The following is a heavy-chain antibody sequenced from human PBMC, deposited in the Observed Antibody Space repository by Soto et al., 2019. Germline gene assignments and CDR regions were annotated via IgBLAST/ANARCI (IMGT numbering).Heavy chain of an antibody. CDR1: GGSISSDY. Sequence: SETLSLTCTVSGGSISSDYWSWIRQPPGKGLEWIGYIYYSGSTNYNPSLKSRVTISVDTSKNQFSLKLSSVTAADTAVYYCTREYPIVGATTLWGQGTLVTVSS. CDR3: TREYPIVGATTL. CDR2: IYYSGST. D-gene: IGHD1-26*01. J-gene: IGHJ4*02. V-gene: IGHV4-59*12.